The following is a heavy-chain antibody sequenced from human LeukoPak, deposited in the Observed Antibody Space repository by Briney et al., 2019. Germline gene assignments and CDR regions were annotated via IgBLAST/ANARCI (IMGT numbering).Heavy chain of an antibody. D-gene: IGHD2-15*01. J-gene: IGHJ4*02. CDR3: ARFNLVDGYCSGGSCYSGFDY. V-gene: IGHV4-34*01. CDR2: INHSGST. Sequence: SETLSLTCAVDGWSFSGYNWSWIRQPPGKGLEWIGEINHSGSTNYNPSLKSRVTISVDTSKNQFSLKLSSVTAAHKAVYYCARFNLVDGYCSGGSCYSGFDYWGQGTLVTVSS. CDR1: GWSFSGYN.